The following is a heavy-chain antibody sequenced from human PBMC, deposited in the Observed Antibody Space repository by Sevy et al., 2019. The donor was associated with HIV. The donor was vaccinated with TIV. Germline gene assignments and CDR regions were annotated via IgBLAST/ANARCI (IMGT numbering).Heavy chain of an antibody. CDR2: ISYDGSNK. CDR1: GFTFSSYG. CDR3: AKDRRGGYSHYYYYYGMDV. V-gene: IGHV3-30*18. Sequence: GGSLRLSCAASGFTFSSYGMHWVRQAPGKGLEWVAVISYDGSNKYYADSVKGRFTISRDNSKNTLYLQMNSLRAEDTAVYYCAKDRRGGYSHYYYYYGMDVWGQGATVTVSS. D-gene: IGHD2-15*01. J-gene: IGHJ6*02.